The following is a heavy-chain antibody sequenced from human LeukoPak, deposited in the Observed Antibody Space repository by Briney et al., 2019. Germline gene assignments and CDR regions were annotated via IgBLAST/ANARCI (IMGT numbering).Heavy chain of an antibody. Sequence: GGSLRLSCAASGFTFSSYAMSWVRQAPGKGLEWVSVIGGTTTNTFYADSVKGRFTISRDNSKNTLYLQMNSLRAEDTAVYYCAKGAHYDSSGYYYLEQYFQHWGQGTLVTVSS. V-gene: IGHV3-23*01. CDR3: AKGAHYDSSGYYYLEQYFQH. CDR1: GFTFSSYA. D-gene: IGHD3-22*01. J-gene: IGHJ1*01. CDR2: IGGTTTNT.